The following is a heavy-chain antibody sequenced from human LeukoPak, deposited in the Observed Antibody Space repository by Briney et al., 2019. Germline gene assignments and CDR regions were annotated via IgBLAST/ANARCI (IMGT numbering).Heavy chain of an antibody. CDR2: IYYSGST. CDR1: GGSISSHY. CDR3: ARAGARRGLYYYMDV. D-gene: IGHD7-27*01. V-gene: IGHV4-59*11. Sequence: SETLSLTCTVSGGSISSHYWSWIRQPPGKGLKWIGYIYYSGSTNYNPSLKSRVTISVDTSKNQFSLKLSSVTAADTAVYYCARAGARRGLYYYMDVWGKGTTVTVSS. J-gene: IGHJ6*03.